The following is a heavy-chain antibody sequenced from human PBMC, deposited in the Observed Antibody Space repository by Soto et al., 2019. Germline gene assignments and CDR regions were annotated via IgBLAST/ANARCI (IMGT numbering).Heavy chain of an antibody. J-gene: IGHJ6*03. D-gene: IGHD4-4*01. CDR3: AREGDDYSNYSYYMDV. V-gene: IGHV3-33*01. CDR2: IWYDGSNK. Sequence: QVQLVESGGGVVQPGRSLRLSCAASGFTFSSYGMHWVRQAPGKGLEWVAVIWYDGSNKYYADSVKGRFTTSRDNSKNTLYLQMNSLRAEDTAVYYCAREGDDYSNYSYYMDVWGKGTTVTVSS. CDR1: GFTFSSYG.